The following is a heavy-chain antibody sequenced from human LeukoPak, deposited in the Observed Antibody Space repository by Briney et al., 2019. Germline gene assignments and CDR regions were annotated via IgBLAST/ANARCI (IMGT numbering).Heavy chain of an antibody. V-gene: IGHV1-18*01. CDR3: ARESGRGYSYGPLGY. D-gene: IGHD5-18*01. CDR1: GYTFTSYG. CDR2: ISSYNGNT. Sequence: ASVKVTCKASGYTFTSYGFSWVRQAPGQGLELMGWISSYNGNTNYAQKLQGRVTMTTDTSKSTAYMELRSLRSDDTAVYYCARESGRGYSYGPLGYWGQGTLVTVSS. J-gene: IGHJ4*02.